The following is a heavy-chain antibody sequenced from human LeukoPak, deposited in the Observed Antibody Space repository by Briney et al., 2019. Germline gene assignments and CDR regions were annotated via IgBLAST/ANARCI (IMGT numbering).Heavy chain of an antibody. V-gene: IGHV5-51*01. D-gene: IGHD3-22*01. CDR3: ARYHSNSSGYYALDI. Sequence: GESLQISCKGSGYIFTTYWIAWVRQTPGKGLEWMGIIYPAYSDTRYSPSFQGQVTISADKSISTASLQWSSLGASDTAIYYCARYHSNSSGYYALDIWGQGTMVTVSS. CDR1: GYIFTTYW. CDR2: IYPAYSDT. J-gene: IGHJ3*02.